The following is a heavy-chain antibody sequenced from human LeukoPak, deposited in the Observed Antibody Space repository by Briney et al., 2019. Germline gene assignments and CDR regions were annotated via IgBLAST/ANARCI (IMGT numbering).Heavy chain of an antibody. J-gene: IGHJ4*02. Sequence: ASVKVSCKASGYTFTSYYMHWVRQAPGQGLEWMGIINPSGGSTSYAQKFQGRATMTRDTSISTAYMELSRLRSDDTAVYYCARERSNYDSSGYYDYWGQGTLVTVSS. V-gene: IGHV1-46*01. CDR1: GYTFTSYY. D-gene: IGHD3-22*01. CDR3: ARERSNYDSSGYYDY. CDR2: INPSGGST.